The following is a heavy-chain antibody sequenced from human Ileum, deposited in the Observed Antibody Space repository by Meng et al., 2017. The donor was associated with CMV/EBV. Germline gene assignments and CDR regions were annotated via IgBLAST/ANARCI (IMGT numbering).Heavy chain of an antibody. Sequence: GESLKISCAVFGFSVSSNFMTWVRQAPGKGLEWVSLIYSGGSTYYADSVKGRFTISRDNSKNTLYLQMNSLRSEDTAVYYCLATYYWGQGTLVTVSS. D-gene: IGHD3-3*02. V-gene: IGHV3-53*05. J-gene: IGHJ4*02. CDR2: IYSGGST. CDR1: GFSVSSNF. CDR3: LATYY.